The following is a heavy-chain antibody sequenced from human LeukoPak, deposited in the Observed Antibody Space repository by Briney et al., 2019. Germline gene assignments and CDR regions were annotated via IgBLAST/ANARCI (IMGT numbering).Heavy chain of an antibody. CDR1: GGSISSSSYY. V-gene: IGHV4-39*07. J-gene: IGHJ4*02. CDR3: ARDEFSIGFDY. D-gene: IGHD2-15*01. CDR2: IYYSGST. Sequence: SETLSLTCTVSGGSISSSSYYWGWIRRPPGKGLEWIGSIYYSGSTYYNPSLKSRVTISVDTSKNQFSLKLSSVTAADTAVYYCARDEFSIGFDYWGQGTLVTVSS.